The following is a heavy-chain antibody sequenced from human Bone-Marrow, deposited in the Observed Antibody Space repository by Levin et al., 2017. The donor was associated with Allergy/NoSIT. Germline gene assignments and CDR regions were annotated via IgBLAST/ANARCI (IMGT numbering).Heavy chain of an antibody. CDR3: ARGISARPLDY. V-gene: IGHV1-8*01. CDR2: MNPKNGKT. J-gene: IGHJ4*02. D-gene: IGHD6-6*01. CDR1: GYTFTTYD. Sequence: ASVKVSCKPSGYTFTTYDINWVRQTTAQGLEWMGWMNPKNGKTGYAQNFQGRVTMTRDTSISTAYMELSSLRSGDTAVYYCARGISARPLDYWGQGTLVTVSS.